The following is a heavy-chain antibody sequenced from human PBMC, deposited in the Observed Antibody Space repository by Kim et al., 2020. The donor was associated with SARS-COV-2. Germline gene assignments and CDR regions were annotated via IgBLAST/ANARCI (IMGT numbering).Heavy chain of an antibody. CDR1: GGSISSYY. D-gene: IGHD5-18*01. V-gene: IGHV4-59*01. J-gene: IGHJ4*02. Sequence: SETLSLTCTVSGGSISSYYWSWIRQPPGKGLEWIGYIYYSGSTNYNPSLKSRVTISVDTSKNQFSLKLSSVTAADTAVYYCARAKVKSSYGYPFVDYWGQGTLVTVSS. CDR2: IYYSGST. CDR3: ARAKVKSSYGYPFVDY.